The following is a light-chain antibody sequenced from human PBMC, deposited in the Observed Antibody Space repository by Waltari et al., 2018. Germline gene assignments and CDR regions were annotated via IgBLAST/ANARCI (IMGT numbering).Light chain of an antibody. CDR1: QSLVHSDGNTY. J-gene: IGKJ1*01. CDR3: MQTTHSPRT. Sequence: DVVMTQSPLSLSVSLGQPASISCRSSQSLVHSDGNTYLNWFQQRPCQSPRRLIYKVSRRESGVPDRFSGSGSGTDFTLKISRVEAEDVGVYYCMQTTHSPRTFGQGTKVEI. V-gene: IGKV2-30*02. CDR2: KVS.